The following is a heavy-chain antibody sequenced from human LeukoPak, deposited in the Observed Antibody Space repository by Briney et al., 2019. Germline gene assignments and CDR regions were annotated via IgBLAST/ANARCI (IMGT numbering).Heavy chain of an antibody. V-gene: IGHV1-46*01. J-gene: IGHJ5*02. CDR3: ARDAGYCSTTSCYGGSWFDP. D-gene: IGHD2-2*01. CDR1: GYTFTSHY. CDR2: IHPKGGST. Sequence: GPTVKLFCKASGYTFTSHYMHWVRQAPGQGLEWMIIIHPKGGSTSYAQKSEGRVTMTRDTSTSTVYIELRSLTSEDTAVYYCARDAGYCSTTSCYGGSWFDPWGQGTLVTVSS.